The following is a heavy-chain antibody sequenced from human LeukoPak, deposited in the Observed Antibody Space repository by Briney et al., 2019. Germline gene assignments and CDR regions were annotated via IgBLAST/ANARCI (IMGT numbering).Heavy chain of an antibody. Sequence: ASVRVSFKTSGYTFSNFGINWVRQAPGQGLEWMGWISGNNDNPNYGQKFQGRFTVTTDSSTSTAYMELRNLRFDDTAVYYCARDGTSTDDYWGQGTLVTVSS. CDR1: GYTFSNFG. D-gene: IGHD2-2*01. CDR3: ARDGTSTDDY. V-gene: IGHV1-18*01. J-gene: IGHJ4*02. CDR2: ISGNNDNP.